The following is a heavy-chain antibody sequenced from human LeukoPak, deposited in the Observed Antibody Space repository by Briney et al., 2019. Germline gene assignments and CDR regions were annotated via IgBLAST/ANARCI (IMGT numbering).Heavy chain of an antibody. CDR2: INPNSGGT. Sequence: GASVKVSCKASGYTFTGYYMHWVRQAPGQGLEWMGWINPNSGGTNYAQKFQGRVTMTRDTSISTAYMELSRLRSDDTAVYHCARGLRGYSYVTEVYYFDYWGQGTLVTVSS. J-gene: IGHJ4*02. V-gene: IGHV1-2*02. CDR1: GYTFTGYY. D-gene: IGHD5-18*01. CDR3: ARGLRGYSYVTEVYYFDY.